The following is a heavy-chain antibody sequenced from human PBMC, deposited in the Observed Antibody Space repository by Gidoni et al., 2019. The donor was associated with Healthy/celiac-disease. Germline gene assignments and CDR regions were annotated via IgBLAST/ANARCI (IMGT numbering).Heavy chain of an antibody. D-gene: IGHD1-26*01. CDR3: ARDSDIVGATTGY. J-gene: IGHJ4*02. CDR1: GGTFSSYA. CDR2: IIPILGIA. Sequence: QVQLVQSGAEVKKPGSSVKVSFKASGGTFSSYAISWVRQAPGQGLEWMGRIIPILGIANYAQKFQGRVTITADKSTSTAYMELSSLRSEDTAVYYCARDSDIVGATTGYWGQGTLVTVSS. V-gene: IGHV1-69*09.